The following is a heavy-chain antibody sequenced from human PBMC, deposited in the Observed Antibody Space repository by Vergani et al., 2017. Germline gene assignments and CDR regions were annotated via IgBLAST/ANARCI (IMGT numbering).Heavy chain of an antibody. CDR2: IKSDGRT. CDR3: TRSECSGTTCYGHYFDL. CDR1: GFTFGDHG. J-gene: IGHJ4*01. V-gene: IGHV3-NL1*01. D-gene: IGHD2-15*01. Sequence: QVQLVESGGGVVQPGRSLRLSCAASGFTFGDHGIHWVRRAPGKGLEWVSVIKSDGRTSYAESVRGRFTISRDTSRNAVYLQMNILRVEDTGVYYCTRSECSGTTCYGHYFDLWGHGILVTVSS.